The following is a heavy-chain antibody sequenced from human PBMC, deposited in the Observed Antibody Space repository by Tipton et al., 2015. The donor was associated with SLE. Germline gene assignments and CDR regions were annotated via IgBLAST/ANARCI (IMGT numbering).Heavy chain of an antibody. J-gene: IGHJ4*02. V-gene: IGHV4-31*03. CDR1: GGSVTSGGYY. D-gene: IGHD5-12*01. CDR2: IGYRGST. Sequence: LRLSCTVSGGSVTSGGYYWTWIRQHPGKGLEWIGHIGYRGSTDYNPSLRSRVSISVDTSKNHFSLKVTSLTAADTAVYFCARRGVGGYDYFDFWGQGTLVTVSS. CDR3: ARRGVGGYDYFDF.